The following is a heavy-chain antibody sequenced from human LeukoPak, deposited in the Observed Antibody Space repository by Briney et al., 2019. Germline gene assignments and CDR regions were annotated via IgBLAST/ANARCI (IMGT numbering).Heavy chain of an antibody. CDR1: GGSFSGYY. D-gene: IGHD3-22*01. V-gene: IGHV4-59*08. CDR3: ARLAYYDSSGYAFDI. Sequence: ASETLSLTCAVYGGSFSGYYWSWIRQPPGKGLEWIGYIYYSGSTNYNPSLKSRVTISVDTSKNQFSLKLSSVTAADTAVYYCARLAYYDSSGYAFDIWGQGTMVTVSS. CDR2: IYYSGST. J-gene: IGHJ3*02.